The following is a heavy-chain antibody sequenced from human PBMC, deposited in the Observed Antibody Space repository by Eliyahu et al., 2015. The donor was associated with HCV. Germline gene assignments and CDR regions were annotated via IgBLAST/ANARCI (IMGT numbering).Heavy chain of an antibody. CDR3: XRGGYYGXGSYSRPYYXYGMDV. CDR1: GGTFSSYA. V-gene: IGHV1-69*01. J-gene: IGHJ6*02. D-gene: IGHD3-10*01. CDR2: IIPIFGTA. Sequence: EVKKPGSSVKVSCKASGGTFSSYAISWVRQPPGQGLEWMGGIIPIFGTANYAXKFQGRVTITADESTSTAXMELSSLRSEDTAVYYCXRGGYYGXGSYSRPYYXYGMDVWGQGTXVTVSS.